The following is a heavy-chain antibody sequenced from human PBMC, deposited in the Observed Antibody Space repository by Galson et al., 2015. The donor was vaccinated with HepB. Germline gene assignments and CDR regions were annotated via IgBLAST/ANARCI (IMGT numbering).Heavy chain of an antibody. CDR1: GYTFTGYY. CDR2: IKPNSGVT. CDR3: ARDRASGFRVEDMDV. Sequence: SVKVSCKASGYTFTGYYIHWVRQAPGQGLEWVGGIKPNSGVTNSAQRFQGRVTMTRDTSVSTAYMEMNSLRSDDTAVYYCARDRASGFRVEDMDVWGQGTTVTVSS. V-gene: IGHV1-2*02. J-gene: IGHJ6*02. D-gene: IGHD3-10*01.